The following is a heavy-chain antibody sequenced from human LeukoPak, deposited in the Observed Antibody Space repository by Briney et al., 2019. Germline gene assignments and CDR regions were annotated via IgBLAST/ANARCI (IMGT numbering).Heavy chain of an antibody. Sequence: PSVKVSCKASGGTFSSYAISWVRQAPGQGLEWMGGIIPIFGTANYAQKFQDRVTITADESTSTAYMELSSLRSEDTAVYYCARDAGAYCGGDCYYGGAFDIWGQGTMVTVSS. V-gene: IGHV1-69*13. D-gene: IGHD2-21*01. CDR2: IIPIFGTA. CDR3: ARDAGAYCGGDCYYGGAFDI. J-gene: IGHJ3*02. CDR1: GGTFSSYA.